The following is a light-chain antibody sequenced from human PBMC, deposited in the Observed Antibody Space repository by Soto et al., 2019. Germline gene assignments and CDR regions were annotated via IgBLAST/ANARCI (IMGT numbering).Light chain of an antibody. CDR3: QQSNHWPPT. J-gene: IGKJ1*01. V-gene: IGKV3D-15*01. Sequence: EIVMTQSPDTLAVSPGERDTLSCMASQSVSSNLSWYQQKPGQAPRLLIYGESISATGIPARFSGSGSGTEFTLTLSSLQSEDSALYYCQQSNHWPPTFGQGTKVEIK. CDR1: QSVSSN. CDR2: GES.